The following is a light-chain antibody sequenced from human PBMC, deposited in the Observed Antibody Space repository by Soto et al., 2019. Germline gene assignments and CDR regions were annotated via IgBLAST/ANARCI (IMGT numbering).Light chain of an antibody. Sequence: DIQMTQSPSSVSASVGDRVTITCRASQGINNWLAWYQEKPGKAPKLLIYAASNLQSGVTSRFSGSGSGTDFTLTISSLQPEDFATYYCQQADSFPITVGQGTRLEIK. J-gene: IGKJ5*01. CDR1: QGINNW. CDR2: AAS. V-gene: IGKV1-12*01. CDR3: QQADSFPIT.